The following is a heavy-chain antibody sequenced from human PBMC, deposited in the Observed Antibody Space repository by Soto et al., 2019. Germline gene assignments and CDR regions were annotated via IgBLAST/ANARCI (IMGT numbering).Heavy chain of an antibody. CDR3: ARPMVRGTLVDYYGMDV. CDR2: IDPSDSYT. CDR1: GYSFTSYW. Sequence: PGESLKISCKGSGYSFTSYWISWVRQMPGKGLEWMGRIDPSDSYTNYSPSFQGHVTISADKSISTAYLQWSSLKASDTAMYYCARPMVRGTLVDYYGMDVWGQGTTVTVSS. V-gene: IGHV5-10-1*01. D-gene: IGHD3-10*01. J-gene: IGHJ6*02.